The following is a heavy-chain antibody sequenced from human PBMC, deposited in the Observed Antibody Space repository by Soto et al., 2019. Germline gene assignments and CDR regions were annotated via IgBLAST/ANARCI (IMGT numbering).Heavy chain of an antibody. J-gene: IGHJ5*02. Sequence: ASVKVSCKASGFTFSDYWMHWVRKAPGKGLEWMGIIDPNGGSRNYAQKFQGRVTITRDTSTSTLYMDLSSLRYEDTAVYYCARDKSRHFGTPAASWWFDPWG. CDR1: GFTFSDYW. CDR2: IDPNGGSR. CDR3: ARDKSRHFGTPAASWWFDP. D-gene: IGHD2-15*01. V-gene: IGHV1-46*01.